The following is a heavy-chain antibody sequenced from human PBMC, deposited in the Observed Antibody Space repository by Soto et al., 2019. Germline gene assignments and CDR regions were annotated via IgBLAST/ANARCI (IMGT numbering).Heavy chain of an antibody. CDR2: ISAYSGHT. V-gene: IGHV1-18*01. J-gene: IGHJ6*02. D-gene: IGHD7-27*01. Sequence: QVQLVQSGGEVKKPGASVKVSCKASGYTFTDYSISWVRQAPGQGLEWMGWISAYSGHTNYVQHLRGRVSMTTDTPTNTAYIELRSLTSDDTAVYYCARDVDCELVELGLSFSGMDVWGRGTSITVSS. CDR1: GYTFTDYS. CDR3: ARDVDCELVELGLSFSGMDV.